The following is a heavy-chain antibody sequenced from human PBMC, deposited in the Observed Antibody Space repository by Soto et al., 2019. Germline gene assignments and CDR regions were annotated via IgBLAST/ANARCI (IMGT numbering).Heavy chain of an antibody. J-gene: IGHJ4*02. CDR3: ARVSGHVYATLHGPFDY. D-gene: IGHD2-8*01. CDR1: EFTFNRHA. Sequence: QVQLVESGGGVVQPGRSLRLSCAASEFTFNRHAMHWVRQAPGKGLEWVAVISHDGRIKYYADSVKGRFTISRDNSINTLDLQMKSLRAEDTAIYFCARVSGHVYATLHGPFDYWGQGTLVTVSS. V-gene: IGHV3-30*04. CDR2: ISHDGRIK.